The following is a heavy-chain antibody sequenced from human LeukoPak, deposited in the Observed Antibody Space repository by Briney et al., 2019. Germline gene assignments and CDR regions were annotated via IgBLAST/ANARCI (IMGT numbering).Heavy chain of an antibody. J-gene: IGHJ2*01. V-gene: IGHV4-34*01. D-gene: IGHD3-22*01. CDR3: ARGLDYYDSSGPYWYFDL. Sequence: PSETLSLTXAVYGGSFSGYYWSWIRQPPGKGLEWIGEINHSGSTNYNPSLKSRVTISVDTSKNQFSLKLSSVTAADTAVYYCARGLDYYDSSGPYWYFDLWGRGTLVTVSS. CDR1: GGSFSGYY. CDR2: INHSGST.